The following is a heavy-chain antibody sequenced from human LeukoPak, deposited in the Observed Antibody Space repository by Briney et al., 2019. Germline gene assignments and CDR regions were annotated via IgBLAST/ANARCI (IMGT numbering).Heavy chain of an antibody. V-gene: IGHV3-7*03. CDR1: GFTFSSNW. CDR3: AREGGESYGMDV. J-gene: IGHJ6*04. Sequence: GGSLRLSCAASGFTFSSNWMSWVRQAPGKGLEWVANIKQHGSEKYYVDSVKGRFTISRDNAKNSLYLQMNSLRDEDTAAYYCAREGGESYGMDVWGKGTTVTVSS. CDR2: IKQHGSEK. D-gene: IGHD3-10*01.